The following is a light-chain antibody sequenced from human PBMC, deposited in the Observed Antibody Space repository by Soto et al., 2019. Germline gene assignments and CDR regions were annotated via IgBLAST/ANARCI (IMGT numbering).Light chain of an antibody. J-gene: IGKJ5*01. Sequence: TQSPATLSVSPGEGATLSCRASQSIKNLLAWYQQTPGQSPRLLFYYASNRATGVPARFSGSVSGTEFNLALSSLQPEDCAVYEGQQYHDWPITFGPWTRLEIK. CDR3: QQYHDWPIT. CDR1: QSIKNL. V-gene: IGKV3-15*01. CDR2: YAS.